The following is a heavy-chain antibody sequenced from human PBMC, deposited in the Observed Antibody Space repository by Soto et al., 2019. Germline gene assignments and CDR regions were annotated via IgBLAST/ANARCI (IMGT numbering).Heavy chain of an antibody. Sequence: GSMTLSCAASGFTFSSCWMDWVRHAPGKGLVWVSRISSDGSKTNYADSGQGRLTLARDTAKNTLCMQPNNLRAEGTVVHYCASLYSSAWARDHWGQGTLVTVSS. CDR1: GFTFSSCW. CDR2: ISSDGSKT. D-gene: IGHD6-19*01. J-gene: IGHJ4*02. CDR3: ASLYSSAWARDH. V-gene: IGHV3-74*01.